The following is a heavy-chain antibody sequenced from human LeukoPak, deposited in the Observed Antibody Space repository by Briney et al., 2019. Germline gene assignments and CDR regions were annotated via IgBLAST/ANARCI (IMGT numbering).Heavy chain of an antibody. Sequence: GGSLRPSCAASGFTFRNYGMHWVRQAPGKGLEWVAVISYDGSNKYYADSVKGRFTISRDNSKRTLFLQTDSLRGEDTAVYYCANGGYYSLDSWGQGTLVTVSS. CDR2: ISYDGSNK. D-gene: IGHD2-15*01. V-gene: IGHV3-30*18. CDR3: ANGGYYSLDS. CDR1: GFTFRNYG. J-gene: IGHJ4*02.